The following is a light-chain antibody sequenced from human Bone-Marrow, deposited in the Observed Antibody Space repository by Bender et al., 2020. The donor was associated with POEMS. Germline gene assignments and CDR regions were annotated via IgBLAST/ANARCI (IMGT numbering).Light chain of an antibody. V-gene: IGLV2-14*01. CDR3: CSSAPSGTSVM. J-gene: IGLJ3*02. Sequence: QSAPTQPASVSGSPGQSITISCTGTSSDVGGYNSVSWYQQHPGRAPKLMIYEVSNRPSGVSNRFSGSKSANTASLTISGLQTEDEAHYYCCSSAPSGTSVMFGGGTILTVL. CDR2: EVS. CDR1: SSDVGGYNS.